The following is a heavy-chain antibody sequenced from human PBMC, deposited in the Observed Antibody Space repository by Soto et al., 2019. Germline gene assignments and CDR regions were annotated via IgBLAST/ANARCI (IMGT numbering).Heavy chain of an antibody. J-gene: IGHJ4*02. CDR2: IYYSGST. D-gene: IGHD3-22*01. CDR1: GGSISSSSYY. CDR3: AGFTYYYDSSGYYTNY. V-gene: IGHV4-39*01. Sequence: SETLSLTCTVSGGSISSSSYYWGWIRQPPGKGLEWIGSIYYSGSTYYNPSLKSRVTISVDTSKNQFSLKLSSVTAADTAVYYCAGFTYYYDSSGYYTNYWGQGTLVTVSS.